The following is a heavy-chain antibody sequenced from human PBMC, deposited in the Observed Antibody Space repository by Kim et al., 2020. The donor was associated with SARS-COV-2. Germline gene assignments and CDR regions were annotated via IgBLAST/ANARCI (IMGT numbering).Heavy chain of an antibody. CDR3: ARGTMYYDILTGYWRYYGMDV. CDR1: GGSISSYY. CDR2: IYYSGST. D-gene: IGHD3-9*01. V-gene: IGHV4-59*01. Sequence: SETLSLTCTVSGGSISSYYWSWIRQPPGKGLEWIGYIYYSGSTNYNPSLKSRVTISVDTSKNQFSLKLSSVTAADTAVYYCARGTMYYDILTGYWRYYGMDVWGQGTTVTVSS. J-gene: IGHJ6*02.